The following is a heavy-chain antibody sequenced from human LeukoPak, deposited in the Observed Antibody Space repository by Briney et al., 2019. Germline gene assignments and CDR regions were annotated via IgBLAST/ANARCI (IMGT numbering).Heavy chain of an antibody. J-gene: IGHJ5*02. CDR3: ASEPRKNYYGSGFLFDP. CDR1: GFTFSSYS. D-gene: IGHD3-10*01. Sequence: GGSLRLSCAASGFTFSSYSVNWVRQAPGKGLEWVSYISSSSSATYYADSVKGRFTISRGNAKNSLYLQMNSLRAEDTAVYYCASEPRKNYYGSGFLFDPWGQGTLVTVSS. V-gene: IGHV3-48*04. CDR2: ISSSSSAT.